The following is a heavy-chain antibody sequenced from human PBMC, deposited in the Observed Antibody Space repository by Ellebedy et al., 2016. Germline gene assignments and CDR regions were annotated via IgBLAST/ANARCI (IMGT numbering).Heavy chain of an antibody. CDR1: GLPFSNAW. CDR2: IKDKSDGGTT. D-gene: IGHD6-19*01. Sequence: GGSLRLXXATSGLPFSNAWMIWIRQAPGKGLEWVGRIKDKSDGGTTEYAAPVKGRFTISRDDSKDTVYLQMNSLKTEDTAVYHCTTDWQWRKGFDPWGQGTLVTVSS. J-gene: IGHJ5*02. V-gene: IGHV3-15*01. CDR3: TTDWQWRKGFDP.